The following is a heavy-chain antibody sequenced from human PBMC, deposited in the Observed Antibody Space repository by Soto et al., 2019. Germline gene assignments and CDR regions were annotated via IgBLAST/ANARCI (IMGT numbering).Heavy chain of an antibody. J-gene: IGHJ4*02. CDR2: ISAYNGNT. CDR1: GYTFTSYG. V-gene: IGHV1-18*01. Sequence: ASVKVSCKASGYTFTSYGISWVRQAPGQGLEWMGWISAYNGNTNYAQKLQGRVTMTTDTSTSTAYMELRSLRSDDTAVYYCARESCIAARGDFAYWGQRTLVPGSS. CDR3: ARESCIAARGDFAY. D-gene: IGHD6-6*01.